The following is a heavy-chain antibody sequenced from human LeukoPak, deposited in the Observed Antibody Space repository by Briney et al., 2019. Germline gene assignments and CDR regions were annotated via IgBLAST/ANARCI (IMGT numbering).Heavy chain of an antibody. D-gene: IGHD6-25*01. J-gene: IGHJ4*02. CDR1: GCTLSSYW. CDR2: INSDGSIT. CDR3: GRPSYNSGLIEY. Sequence: GGSLRLSCAASGCTLSSYWMHWVRRAPGKGLVWVSRINSDGSITSYADSVKGRFTISRDNAKNTLYLQMNSLRAEDTAIYYCGRPSYNSGLIEYWGQGTLVTVSP. V-gene: IGHV3-74*01.